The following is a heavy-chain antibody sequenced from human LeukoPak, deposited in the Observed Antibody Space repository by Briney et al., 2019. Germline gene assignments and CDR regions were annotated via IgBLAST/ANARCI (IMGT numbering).Heavy chain of an antibody. D-gene: IGHD6-19*01. CDR1: GYSFTSYW. CDR2: IYPGDAET. J-gene: IGHJ6*02. Sequence: GESLKISCKGSGYSFTSYWIGWVRQMPGKGLEWMGIIYPGDAETRYSPSFQGQVTISADKSISTAYLQWSSLKASDTAMYYCARLQKEQWLVPKFSYYYYGMDVWGQGTTVTVSS. V-gene: IGHV5-51*01. CDR3: ARLQKEQWLVPKFSYYYYGMDV.